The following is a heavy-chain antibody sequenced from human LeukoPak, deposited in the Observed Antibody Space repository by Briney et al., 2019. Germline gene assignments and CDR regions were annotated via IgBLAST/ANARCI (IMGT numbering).Heavy chain of an antibody. CDR2: ISSSGSTI. D-gene: IGHD3-22*01. Sequence: PGGSLRLSCAASGFTFTNYWMNWVRQAPGKGLEWVSYISSSGSTIYYADSVKGRFTISRDNAKNSLYLQMNSLRAEDTAVYYCARVDDSSGYYYGGDYWGQGTLVTVSS. CDR1: GFTFTNYW. CDR3: ARVDDSSGYYYGGDY. J-gene: IGHJ4*02. V-gene: IGHV3-48*04.